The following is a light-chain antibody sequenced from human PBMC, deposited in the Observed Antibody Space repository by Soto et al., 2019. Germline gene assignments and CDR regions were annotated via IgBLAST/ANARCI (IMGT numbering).Light chain of an antibody. CDR3: QQYGSSYT. V-gene: IGKV3-20*01. Sequence: EIVLTQSPGTLSLSPGERATLSCRASQSVSSSYLAWYQQKPGQAPRLLVYGASCRATGIPDRFSGSGSGTDFTLTSSRLEPEDFAVYYCQQYGSSYTFGQGTNLEIK. J-gene: IGKJ2*01. CDR1: QSVSSSY. CDR2: GAS.